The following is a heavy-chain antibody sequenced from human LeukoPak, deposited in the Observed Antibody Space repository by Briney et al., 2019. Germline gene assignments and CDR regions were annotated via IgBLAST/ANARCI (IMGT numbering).Heavy chain of an antibody. V-gene: IGHV3-23*01. CDR3: AKGDTYYYDSSGYSD. J-gene: IGHJ4*02. D-gene: IGHD3-22*01. CDR1: GFTFSSYA. Sequence: GGSLRLSCAASGFTFSSYAMSWVRQAPGKGLEWVSAISGSGGSTYYADSVKGRFTISRDNSKNTLYLQMNSLRAEDTAVYYCAKGDTYYYDSSGYSDWGQGTLVTVSS. CDR2: ISGSGGST.